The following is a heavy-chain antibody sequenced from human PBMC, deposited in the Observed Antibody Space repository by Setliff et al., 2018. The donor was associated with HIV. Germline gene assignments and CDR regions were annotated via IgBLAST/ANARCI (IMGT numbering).Heavy chain of an antibody. CDR3: VLYSTGASRFDY. Sequence: ASVKVSCKASGYTFIDKYMHWVRQAPGKGLHWMGRIDPENDETKYSQKFQVRFTMTADRSTDTAYMELSGLRSEDTAIYYCVLYSTGASRFDYWAREPWSPSPQ. CDR2: IDPENDET. D-gene: IGHD2-8*01. J-gene: IGHJ4*02. CDR1: GYTFIDKY. V-gene: IGHV1-69-2*01.